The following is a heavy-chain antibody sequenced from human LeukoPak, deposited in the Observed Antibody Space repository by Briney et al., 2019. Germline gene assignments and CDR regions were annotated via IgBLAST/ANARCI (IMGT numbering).Heavy chain of an antibody. J-gene: IGHJ3*02. D-gene: IGHD2-2*01. CDR3: ARDPEAVEDIAVVPAAGDAFDI. CDR2: IYSGDST. Sequence: GGSLRLSCAASGFTVSSNYMSWVRQAPGKGLEWVSVIYSGDSTYYADSVKGRFTISRDNSKNTLYLQMNSLRAEDTAVHYCARDPEAVEDIAVVPAAGDAFDIWGQGTMVTVSS. V-gene: IGHV3-53*01. CDR1: GFTVSSNY.